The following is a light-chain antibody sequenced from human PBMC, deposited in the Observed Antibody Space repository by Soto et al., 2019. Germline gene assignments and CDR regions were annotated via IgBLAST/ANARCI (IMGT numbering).Light chain of an antibody. Sequence: DIQMTQSPSTLSSSVGDRVTITCRASQNIGTYLAWYKQKPGRAPNFLIYKASSLESGVPSRFRGSGSGTEFSLTISSLKFDDSEIYYCQQYVSLPITFGQGTRLEIK. CDR3: QQYVSLPIT. V-gene: IGKV1-5*03. J-gene: IGKJ5*01. CDR1: QNIGTY. CDR2: KAS.